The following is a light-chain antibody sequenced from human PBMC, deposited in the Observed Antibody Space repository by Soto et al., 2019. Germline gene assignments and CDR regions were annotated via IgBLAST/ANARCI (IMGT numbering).Light chain of an antibody. Sequence: DIQMTQSPSTLSASVGDRVTITCRASQSISSWLAWYQQKPGKAPKLLIYKASSLESGDPSRFSGSGSGTEFTLTISSLQPDDFATYYCQQYTSLYTFGQGTKLEIK. CDR2: KAS. J-gene: IGKJ2*01. V-gene: IGKV1-5*03. CDR1: QSISSW. CDR3: QQYTSLYT.